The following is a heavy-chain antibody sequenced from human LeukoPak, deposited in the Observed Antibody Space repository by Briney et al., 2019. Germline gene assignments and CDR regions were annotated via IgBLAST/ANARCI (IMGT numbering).Heavy chain of an antibody. D-gene: IGHD3-10*01. V-gene: IGHV3-48*02. CDR3: ARDRYGSGTSPDSFDI. CDR2: ISSSSSII. J-gene: IGHJ3*02. CDR1: GFTFGKYW. Sequence: GGSLRLSCVASGFTFGKYWMSWVRQAPGKGLEWLSYISSSSSIIYDADSVKGRFTISRDNVKNSLYLQMNTLRDEDTAVYFCARDRYGSGTSPDSFDIWGQGTMVTVSS.